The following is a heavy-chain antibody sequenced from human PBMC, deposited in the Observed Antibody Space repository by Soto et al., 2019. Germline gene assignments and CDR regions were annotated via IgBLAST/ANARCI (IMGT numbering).Heavy chain of an antibody. CDR1: GGSIRSGVNY. CDR3: ARSYYNSYVYGY. V-gene: IGHV4-31*03. D-gene: IGHD4-4*01. CDR2: IFYSVSP. Sequence: PSETLSLTCTVSGGSIRSGVNYCSWIRQHPGTGLEWMGNIFYSVSPYYNPSLKSRVNISVDTSKNQFSLKLSSVTAADTAVYFCARSYYNSYVYGYWGQGTLVTVSS. J-gene: IGHJ4*02.